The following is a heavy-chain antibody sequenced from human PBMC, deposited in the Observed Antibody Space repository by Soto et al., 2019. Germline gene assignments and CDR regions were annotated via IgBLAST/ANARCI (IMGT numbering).Heavy chain of an antibody. J-gene: IGHJ4*02. CDR2: IYSGGLT. D-gene: IGHD3-10*01. V-gene: IGHV3-66*01. CDR3: ARASFGSAIGIFDQ. Sequence: GGSLRLSCVVSGFTVSDSYMSWVRQTPGKGLEWVSVIYSGGLTFYADSVQGRFTISRDNSKNTLYLQMNSLRAEDAAVYFCARASFGSAIGIFDQWGQGSLVTVSS. CDR1: GFTVSDSY.